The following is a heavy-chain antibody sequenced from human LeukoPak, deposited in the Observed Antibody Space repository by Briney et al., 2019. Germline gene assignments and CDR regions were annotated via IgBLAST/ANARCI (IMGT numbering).Heavy chain of an antibody. CDR2: IYYTGRA. CDR3: ARHSRYYYYGKDV. J-gene: IGHJ6*02. Sequence: SETLSLTCTVSGSSISPYHWSWIRQPPGKGLEWIAQIYYTGRAAYNPSLKSRVTISVDTSNNHVSLKVSFVTAADTAVYYCARHSRYYYYGKDVWGQGTTVTVSS. CDR1: GSSISPYH. V-gene: IGHV4-59*08.